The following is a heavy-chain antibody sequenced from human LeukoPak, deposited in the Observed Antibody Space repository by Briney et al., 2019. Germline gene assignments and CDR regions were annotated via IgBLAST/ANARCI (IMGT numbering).Heavy chain of an antibody. V-gene: IGHV3-23*01. J-gene: IGHJ6*02. CDR3: AKGGV. Sequence: PGGSLRLSCAASGFTISSYGMNWVRQAQGKGPEWVSGIGNSGDRTFYADSVKGRFTISRDNSKNTLYLQLNSLRVEDTALYYCAKGGVWGQGIAVTVSS. CDR1: GFTISSYG. CDR2: IGNSGDRT.